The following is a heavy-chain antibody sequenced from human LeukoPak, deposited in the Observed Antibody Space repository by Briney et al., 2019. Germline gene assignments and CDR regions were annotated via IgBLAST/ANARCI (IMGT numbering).Heavy chain of an antibody. CDR3: AISKPNYSIRWCFNY. CDR1: GFTFSNFV. Sequence: GGSLRLSCAASGFTFSNFVMSWVRQAPGKGLEWVSTISDSGGSTYYADSVKGRFTISRDNSKNTLYLQMNSLRAEDTAVYYCAISKPNYSIRWCFNYWGQGTLVTVSS. D-gene: IGHD6-13*01. V-gene: IGHV3-23*01. J-gene: IGHJ4*02. CDR2: ISDSGGST.